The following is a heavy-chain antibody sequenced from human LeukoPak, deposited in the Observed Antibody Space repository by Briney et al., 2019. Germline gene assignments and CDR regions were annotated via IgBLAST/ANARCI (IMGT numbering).Heavy chain of an antibody. CDR2: IYYTGKN. V-gene: IGHV4-59*08. Sequence: SETLSLTCAASGGSINRHYWGWIRQPPGKGLQWIGDIYYTGKNNYNPSLKSRVTISLDTSKDHLSLNLTSVLAADTAIYYCVRRDTGWNYFDYWGQGILVTVSS. J-gene: IGHJ4*02. CDR3: VRRDTGWNYFDY. D-gene: IGHD6-19*01. CDR1: GGSINRHY.